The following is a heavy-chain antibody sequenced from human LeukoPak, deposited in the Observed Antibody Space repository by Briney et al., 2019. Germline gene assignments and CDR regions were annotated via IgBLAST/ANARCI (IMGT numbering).Heavy chain of an antibody. V-gene: IGHV4-59*01. Sequence: PSETLSLTCTVSGGSISSYYWSWIRQPPGKGLEWIGYIYYSGSTNYNPSLKSRVTISVDTSKNQFSLKLSSVTAADTAVYYCARAPLYGDLYYFDYWGQGTLVTVSS. J-gene: IGHJ4*02. CDR1: GGSISSYY. CDR2: IYYSGST. CDR3: ARAPLYGDLYYFDY. D-gene: IGHD4-17*01.